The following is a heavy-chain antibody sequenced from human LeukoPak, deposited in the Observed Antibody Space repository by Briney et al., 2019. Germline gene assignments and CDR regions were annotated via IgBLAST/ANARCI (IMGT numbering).Heavy chain of an antibody. CDR2: IYTSGST. J-gene: IGHJ4*01. CDR1: VDSISGYG. V-gene: IGHV4-4*07. Sequence: SETLSLTCTVSVDSISGYGWSWIRQPAGKGLEWIGRIYTSGSTNYNPSLKSRVTMSVDTSKNQFSRKLSSVTAAGTAVYYCARVGDYDSSGYYYHVWDYWGQGTLVTVSS. CDR3: ARVGDYDSSGYYYHVWDY. D-gene: IGHD3-22*01.